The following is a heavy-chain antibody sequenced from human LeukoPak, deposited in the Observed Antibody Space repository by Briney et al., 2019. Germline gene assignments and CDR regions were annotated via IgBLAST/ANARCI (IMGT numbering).Heavy chain of an antibody. V-gene: IGHV5-51*01. D-gene: IGHD3-10*01. CDR2: IYPGDSDT. Sequence: GESLKISCKGSGYSFTNYWIGWLRQMPGKGLELMGLIYPGDSDTTYSPSFQGQVTISADKSITTAYLQWSSLKASDTAMYYCTRRMTRGVITSPFDSWGQGTLVSVSS. J-gene: IGHJ4*02. CDR3: TRRMTRGVITSPFDS. CDR1: GYSFTNYW.